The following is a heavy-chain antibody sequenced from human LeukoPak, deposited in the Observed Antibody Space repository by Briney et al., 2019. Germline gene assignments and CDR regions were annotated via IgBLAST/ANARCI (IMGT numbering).Heavy chain of an antibody. D-gene: IGHD5-12*01. CDR2: ISYSGSP. CDR3: ARSGYSGPYEQAAYYYYGMDV. V-gene: IGHV4-59*01. J-gene: IGHJ6*02. Sequence: PSETLSLTCTVSGDSISSYYWSWIRQPPGKGLEWIGYISYSGSPNYNPSLKSRVTISVDTSKNQVSLRLRYVTAADTAMYYCARSGYSGPYEQAAYYYYGMDVWGQGTTVTVSS. CDR1: GDSISSYY.